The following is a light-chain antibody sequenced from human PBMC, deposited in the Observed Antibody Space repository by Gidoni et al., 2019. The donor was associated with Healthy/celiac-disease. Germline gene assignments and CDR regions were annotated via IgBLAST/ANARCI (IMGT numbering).Light chain of an antibody. CDR2: AAS. CDR1: QSISSY. Sequence: DIQMTQSPSSLSASVGVRVTITCRASQSISSYLNWYQQKPGKAPKLLIYAASSLQSGVPSRFSGSGSGTDFTLTISSLQPEDFATYYCQQSYSTPQFGQGTKVEIK. CDR3: QQSYSTPQ. J-gene: IGKJ1*01. V-gene: IGKV1-39*01.